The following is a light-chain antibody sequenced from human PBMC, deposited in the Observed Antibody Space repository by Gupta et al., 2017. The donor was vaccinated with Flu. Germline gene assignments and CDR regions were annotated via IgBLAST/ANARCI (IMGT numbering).Light chain of an antibody. CDR3: AVWDDSPNALV. CDR1: SSNIGSNS. Sequence: QSVLTQTPSASGTPGQRVTISCSGSSSNIGSNSVKWYQQLPGTAPKVLIYSNDQRPSGVPDRFSGSKSGTSASLAISGLQSEDEADDFCAVWDDSPNALVFGGGTRVTVL. J-gene: IGLJ3*02. CDR2: SND. V-gene: IGLV1-44*01.